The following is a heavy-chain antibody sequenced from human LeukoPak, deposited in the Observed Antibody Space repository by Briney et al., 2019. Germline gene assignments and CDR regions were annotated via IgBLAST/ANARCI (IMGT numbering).Heavy chain of an antibody. CDR3: ARDLLDYGGNSLDSFAFDY. J-gene: IGHJ4*02. V-gene: IGHV1-2*02. D-gene: IGHD4-23*01. Sequence: GASVKVSCKASGYTFTGYYMHWVRQAPGQGLEWMGWINPNSGGTNYAQKFQGRVTMTRDTSISTAYMELSRLRSDDTAVYYCARDLLDYGGNSLDSFAFDYWGQGTLVTVSS. CDR2: INPNSGGT. CDR1: GYTFTGYY.